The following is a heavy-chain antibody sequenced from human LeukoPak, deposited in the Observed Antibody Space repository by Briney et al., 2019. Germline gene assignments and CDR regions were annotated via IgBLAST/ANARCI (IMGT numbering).Heavy chain of an antibody. CDR1: GFTFSSYA. J-gene: IGHJ4*02. CDR2: ISYDGSNK. Sequence: GGSLRLSCAASGFTFSSYAMHWVRQAPGKGLEWVAVISYDGSNKYYADSVKGRFTISRDNSKNTPYLQMNSLRAEDTAVYYCARDSRAGGSGWYFDYWGQGTLVTVSS. V-gene: IGHV3-30-3*01. CDR3: ARDSRAGGSGWYFDY. D-gene: IGHD6-19*01.